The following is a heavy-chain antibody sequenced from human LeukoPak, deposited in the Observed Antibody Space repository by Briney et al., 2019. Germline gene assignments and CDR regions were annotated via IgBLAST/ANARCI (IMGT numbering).Heavy chain of an antibody. CDR2: ISGSGGST. D-gene: IGHD1-7*01. J-gene: IGHJ3*02. CDR3: AKDITDWNYVPHGFEI. V-gene: IGHV3-23*01. Sequence: GRSLRLSCAASGFTFSRYAMSWVRQAPGKGLEWVSAISGSGGSTYYADSVKGRFTISRDNSKNTLYLQMNSLRAEDTAVYYCAKDITDWNYVPHGFEIWGQGTMVTVSS. CDR1: GFTFSRYA.